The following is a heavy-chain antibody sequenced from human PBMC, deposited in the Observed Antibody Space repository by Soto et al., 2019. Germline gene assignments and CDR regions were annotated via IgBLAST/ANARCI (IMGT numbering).Heavy chain of an antibody. CDR2: ISYDGSNK. J-gene: IGHJ5*02. D-gene: IGHD3-10*01. CDR1: GFTFSSYG. Sequence: QVQLVESGGGVVQPGRSLRLSCAASGFTFSSYGMHWVRQAPGKGLEWVAVISYDGSNKYYADSVKGRFTISRDNSKNTLYLQMNRLRAEDTAVYYCAKDYGSGSYNWFDPWGQGTLVTVSS. V-gene: IGHV3-30*18. CDR3: AKDYGSGSYNWFDP.